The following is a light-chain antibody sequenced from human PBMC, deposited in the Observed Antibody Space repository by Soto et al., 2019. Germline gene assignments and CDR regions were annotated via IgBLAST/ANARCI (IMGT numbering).Light chain of an antibody. CDR2: HVT. Sequence: QSVLTQPASVSGSPGQSITISCTGTSSDVGGYNYVSWYQQHPGDAPKLMIYHVTNRPSGVSNRFSGSKSGNTASLTISGLQAEDEADYYCSSYTSSIAYIFGTGTKVTVL. CDR3: SSYTSSIAYI. J-gene: IGLJ1*01. CDR1: SSDVGGYNY. V-gene: IGLV2-14*03.